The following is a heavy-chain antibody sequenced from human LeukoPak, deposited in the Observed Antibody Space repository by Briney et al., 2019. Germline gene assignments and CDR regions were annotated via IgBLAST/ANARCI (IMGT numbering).Heavy chain of an antibody. CDR3: ARDRWYYDSSGYYSDAFDI. V-gene: IGHV1-46*01. Sequence: ASVTVSCKASGYTFTSYYMHWVRQAPGQGLEWMGIINPSGGSTIYAQKFQGRVTMTRDTSTSTVYMELSSLRSEDTAVYYCARDRWYYDSSGYYSDAFDIWGQGTMVTVSS. D-gene: IGHD3-22*01. CDR2: INPSGGST. J-gene: IGHJ3*02. CDR1: GYTFTSYY.